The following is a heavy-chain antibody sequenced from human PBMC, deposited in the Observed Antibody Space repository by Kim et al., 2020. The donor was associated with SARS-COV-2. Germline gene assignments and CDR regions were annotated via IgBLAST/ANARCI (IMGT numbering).Heavy chain of an antibody. D-gene: IGHD2-2*01. V-gene: IGHV3-43*01. J-gene: IGHJ6*02. CDR3: AKGKWTRVVSGYYGMDV. Sequence: VKGRFTIARDNSKNSLYLQMNSMRTEDTALYYCAKGKWTRVVSGYYGMDVWGQGTTVTVSS.